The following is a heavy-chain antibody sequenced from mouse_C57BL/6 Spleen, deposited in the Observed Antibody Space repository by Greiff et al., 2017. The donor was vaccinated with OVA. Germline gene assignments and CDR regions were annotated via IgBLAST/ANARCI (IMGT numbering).Heavy chain of an antibody. D-gene: IGHD2-5*01. CDR1: GYTFTSYW. CDR3: AISGYYSNSNV. V-gene: IGHV1-74*01. CDR2: IHPSDSDT. Sequence: QVQLQQPGAELVKPGASVKVSCKASGYTFTSYWMHWVKQRPGQGLEWIGRIHPSDSDTNYNQKFQGKATLTVDKSSSTAYMQLSSLTSEDSAVYYCAISGYYSNSNVWGTGTTVTVSS. J-gene: IGHJ1*03.